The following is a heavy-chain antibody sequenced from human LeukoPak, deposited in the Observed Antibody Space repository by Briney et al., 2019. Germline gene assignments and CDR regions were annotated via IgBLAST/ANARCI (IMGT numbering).Heavy chain of an antibody. V-gene: IGHV4-4*07. CDR3: AREGEGGSGSYYY. J-gene: IGHJ4*02. CDR2: IYTSGST. D-gene: IGHD3-10*01. Sequence: SETLSLTCTVSGGSISYYYWTWIRQPAGKGLEWIGRIYTSGSTNYNPSLKSRVTMSVDTSKNQFSLNLTSVTAADTAVYYCAREGEGGSGSYYYWGQGTLVTVSS. CDR1: GGSISYYY.